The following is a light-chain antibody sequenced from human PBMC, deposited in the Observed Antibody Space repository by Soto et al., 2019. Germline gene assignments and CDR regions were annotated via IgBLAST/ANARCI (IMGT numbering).Light chain of an antibody. CDR2: RAS. V-gene: IGKV1-5*03. CDR3: QQYNSYPYT. Sequence: DIQMTQSPSTLSASVGGRVTITCRASQSFSTWVGWYQQKPGKAPKLLIHRASKLENGVPSRFSGGGSGTEFTLTISSLQPDDFATYYCQQYNSYPYTFGQGTKLDIK. J-gene: IGKJ2*01. CDR1: QSFSTW.